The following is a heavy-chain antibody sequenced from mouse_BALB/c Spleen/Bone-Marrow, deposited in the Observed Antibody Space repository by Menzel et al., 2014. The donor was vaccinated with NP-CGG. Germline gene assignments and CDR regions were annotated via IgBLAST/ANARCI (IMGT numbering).Heavy chain of an antibody. CDR3: ARNGGTWFAY. V-gene: IGHV2-2*02. CDR2: IWSGGST. J-gene: IGHJ3*01. Sequence: VMLVESGPGLVQPSQSLSITCTVSGFSLTSYGVHWVRQSPGKGLEWLGVIWSGGSTDYNAAFLSGLSISKDNSKSQVFFKMNSLQANDTAIYYCARNGGTWFAYWGQGTLITVSA. CDR1: GFSLTSYG.